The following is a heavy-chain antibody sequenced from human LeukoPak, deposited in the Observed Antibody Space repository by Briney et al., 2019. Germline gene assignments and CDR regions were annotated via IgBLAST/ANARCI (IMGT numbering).Heavy chain of an antibody. D-gene: IGHD1-1*01. CDR2: ISGSGDAT. J-gene: IGHJ4*02. Sequence: GGSLRLSCAASGFTFTHYAMTWVRRAPGMRLEWVSAISGSGDATYYADSVKGRFTISRDNSENTVYLQVSSLRAEDTAVYYCARLSGTSGTTSRVLHYWGQGALVTVSS. CDR3: ARLSGTSGTTSRVLHY. V-gene: IGHV3-23*01. CDR1: GFTFTHYA.